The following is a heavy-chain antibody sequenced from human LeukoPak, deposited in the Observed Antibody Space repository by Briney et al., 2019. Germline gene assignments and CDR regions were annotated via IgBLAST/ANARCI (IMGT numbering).Heavy chain of an antibody. J-gene: IGHJ4*02. CDR1: GFTFSSYW. V-gene: IGHV3-74*01. D-gene: IGHD6-19*01. Sequence: GGSLRLSCAASGFTFSSYWMHWVRQAPGKGLVWVSRITSDGSSTSYADSVKGRFTISRDNAKNTLHLQMNSLRAEDTAVYYCARPMEYSSAWYFVWGQGTLVTVSS. CDR3: ARPMEYSSAWYFV. CDR2: ITSDGSST.